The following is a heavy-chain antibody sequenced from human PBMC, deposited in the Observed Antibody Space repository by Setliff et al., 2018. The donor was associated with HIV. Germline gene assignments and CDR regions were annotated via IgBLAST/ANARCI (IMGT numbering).Heavy chain of an antibody. J-gene: IGHJ4*02. V-gene: IGHV3-48*04. D-gene: IGHD6-19*01. CDR3: AREATPRHSSGWVYFDY. CDR1: GFTFSSYT. CDR2: ISSSSSTI. Sequence: GGSLRLSCAASGFTFSSYTMNWVRQAPGKGLEWVSSISSSSSTIYYADSVKGRFTMSRDNAKDSVYLQMNTLRVEDTAVYYCAREATPRHSSGWVYFDYWGQGMMVTVSS.